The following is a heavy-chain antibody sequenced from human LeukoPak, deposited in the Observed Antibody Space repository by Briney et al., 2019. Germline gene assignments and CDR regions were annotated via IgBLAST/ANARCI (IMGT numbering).Heavy chain of an antibody. D-gene: IGHD2/OR15-2a*01. CDR1: AFTFSSYY. J-gene: IGHJ3*02. CDR3: ARDKEKGSTTGSVFEI. CDR2: IKEDGSDR. V-gene: IGHV3-7*01. Sequence: GGSLRLSCAASAFTFSSYYMSWVRQVPGKGLEWVANIKEDGSDRNYVDSVKGRFTISRDNAKNSVYLQMNSLRDEDTAVYYCARDKEKGSTTGSVFEIWGQGTMVTVSS.